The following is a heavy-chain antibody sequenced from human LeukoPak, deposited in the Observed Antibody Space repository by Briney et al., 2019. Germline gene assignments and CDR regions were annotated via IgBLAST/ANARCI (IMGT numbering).Heavy chain of an antibody. Sequence: GGSLRLSCAASGFTFSSYAMSWVRQAPGKGLEWVSAISGSGGSTYYADSVKGRFTISRDNSKNTLYLQMNSLRAEGTAVYYCAKDLRAMGSYDAFDIWGQETMVTVSS. CDR2: ISGSGGST. CDR3: AKDLRAMGSYDAFDI. D-gene: IGHD5-18*01. V-gene: IGHV3-23*01. J-gene: IGHJ3*02. CDR1: GFTFSSYA.